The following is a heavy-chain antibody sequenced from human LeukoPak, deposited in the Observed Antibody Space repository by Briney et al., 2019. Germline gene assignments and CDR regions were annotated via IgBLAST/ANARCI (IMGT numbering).Heavy chain of an antibody. CDR1: GFTFSSYS. V-gene: IGHV3-48*02. J-gene: IGHJ4*02. D-gene: IGHD3-10*01. CDR2: ISSSSSTI. CDR3: ASMRYYYGSGKGDY. Sequence: PGGSLRLSCAASGFTFSSYSMNWVRQAPGKGLEWVSYISSSSSTIYYADSVKGRFTISRDNAKNSLYLQMNSLRDEDTAVYYCASMRYYYGSGKGDYWGQGTLVTVSS.